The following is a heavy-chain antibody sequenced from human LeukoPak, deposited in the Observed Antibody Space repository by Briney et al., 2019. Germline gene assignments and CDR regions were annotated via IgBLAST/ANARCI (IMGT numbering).Heavy chain of an antibody. V-gene: IGHV3-23*01. CDR2: ISGSSGST. CDR1: GFTFSSYA. J-gene: IGHJ6*02. Sequence: GGSLRLSCAASGFTFSSYAMSWVRQAPGKGLEWVSAISGSSGSTYYADSVKGRFTISRDSSKNTLYLQMNSLRAEDTAVYYCANETVVAASPNYGMDVWGQGTTVTVSS. CDR3: ANETVVAASPNYGMDV. D-gene: IGHD2-15*01.